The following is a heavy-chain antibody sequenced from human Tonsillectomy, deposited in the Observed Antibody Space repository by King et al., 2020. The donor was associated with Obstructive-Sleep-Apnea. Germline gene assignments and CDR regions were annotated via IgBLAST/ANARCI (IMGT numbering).Heavy chain of an antibody. CDR2: IYYSGNT. D-gene: IGHD6-13*01. CDR1: GGSISNYY. V-gene: IGHV4-59*08. Sequence: VQLQESGPGLVKPSETLSLTCTVSGGSISNYYWSWIRQPPGKGLEWIGYIYYSGNTNCNPSLKSRVTISVDTSKNQVSLKLSSVTAAVTAVYYCARQTTYSSTPLNAMDVWGQGTTVTVSS. J-gene: IGHJ6*02. CDR3: ARQTTYSSTPLNAMDV.